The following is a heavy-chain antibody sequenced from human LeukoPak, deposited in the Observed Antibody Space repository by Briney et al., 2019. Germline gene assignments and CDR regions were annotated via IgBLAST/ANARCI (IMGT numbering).Heavy chain of an antibody. CDR2: SSGRGASK. D-gene: IGHD2-2*01. Sequence: GGSLRLSCAVSGLTFNNYAMSWVRQAPGKGLEWVSGSSGRGASKYYADSVKGRFTISRDDSKNTLYLQMNSLRAEDMAVYYCAKGVVVAPDVTPFDYWGQGTLVTVSS. V-gene: IGHV3-23*01. CDR1: GLTFNNYA. J-gene: IGHJ4*02. CDR3: AKGVVVAPDVTPFDY.